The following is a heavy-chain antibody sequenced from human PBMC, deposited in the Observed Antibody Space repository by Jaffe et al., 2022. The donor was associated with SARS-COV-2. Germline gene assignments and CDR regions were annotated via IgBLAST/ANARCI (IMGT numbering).Heavy chain of an antibody. CDR2: IYHSGST. D-gene: IGHD3-22*01. J-gene: IGHJ3*02. CDR3: ARDGWDLYTMIVVDDAFDI. V-gene: IGHV4-38-2*02. CDR1: GYSISSGYY. Sequence: QVQLQESGPGLVKPSETLSLTCTVSGYSISSGYYWGWIRQPPGKGLEWIGSIYHSGSTYYNPSLKSRVTISVDTSKNQFSLKLSSVTAADTAVYYCARDGWDLYTMIVVDDAFDIWGQGTMVTVSS.